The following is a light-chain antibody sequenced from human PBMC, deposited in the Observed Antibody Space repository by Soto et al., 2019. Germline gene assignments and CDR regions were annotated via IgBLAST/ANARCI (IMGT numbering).Light chain of an antibody. V-gene: IGKV1-27*01. CDR2: VAS. CDR1: QGISNY. Sequence: DIQMTQSPSSLSASVGDRVTITCRASQGISNYLAWYQQKPGHVPKLLIYVASTLQSGVPSRFSGRGSGTDFSLSISSLQPEDVATYYCQNYNSAPITFGQGTRLEIK. J-gene: IGKJ5*01. CDR3: QNYNSAPIT.